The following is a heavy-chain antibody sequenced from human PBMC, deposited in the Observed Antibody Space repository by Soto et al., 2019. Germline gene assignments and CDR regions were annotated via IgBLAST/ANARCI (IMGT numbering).Heavy chain of an antibody. Sequence: PGGSLRLSCAASGFTFSSYGMHWVRQAPGKGLEWVTVISYDGSNKYYADSVKGRFTISRDNSKNTLYLQMNSLRAEDTAVYYCAKDLSWNDVYYYGMDVWGQGTTVTVSS. V-gene: IGHV3-30*18. CDR2: ISYDGSNK. CDR3: AKDLSWNDVYYYGMDV. D-gene: IGHD1-1*01. J-gene: IGHJ6*02. CDR1: GFTFSSYG.